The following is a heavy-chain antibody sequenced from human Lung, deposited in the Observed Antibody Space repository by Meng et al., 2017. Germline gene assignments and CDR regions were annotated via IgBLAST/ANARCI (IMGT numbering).Heavy chain of an antibody. CDR3: VRSSAWVRTGFDP. J-gene: IGHJ5*02. V-gene: IGHV4-39*01. Sequence: LTEFGPGLAKPSGARPLSCSVSCGHIRTVGSYWSWIRRPPGKGLEWIVSIGHSGFPYYTPSLKSRVAVSLDTSKSQFSLMLTSVTAADTAVYYCVRSSAWVRTGFDPWGQGTLVTVSS. D-gene: IGHD6-19*01. CDR2: IGHSGFP. CDR1: CGHIRTVGSY.